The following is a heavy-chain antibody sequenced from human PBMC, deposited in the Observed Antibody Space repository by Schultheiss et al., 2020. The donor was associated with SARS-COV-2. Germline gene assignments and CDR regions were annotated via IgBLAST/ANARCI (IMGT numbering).Heavy chain of an antibody. CDR2: IYHSGST. CDR1: GYSISSSNW. CDR3: ARTGHYYDSSGLGY. J-gene: IGHJ4*02. D-gene: IGHD3-22*01. V-gene: IGHV4-28*01. Sequence: SETLSLTCAVSGYSISSSNWWGWIRQPPGKGLEWIGEIYHSGSTNYNPSLKSRVTISVDTSKNQFSLKLSSVTAADTAVYYCARTGHYYDSSGLGYWGQGTLVTVSS.